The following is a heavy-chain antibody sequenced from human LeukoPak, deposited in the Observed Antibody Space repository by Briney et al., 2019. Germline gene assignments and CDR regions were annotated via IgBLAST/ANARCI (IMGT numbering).Heavy chain of an antibody. CDR3: AKVYCSSTSCPSGRYYYYGMDV. CDR1: GFTFSSYA. J-gene: IGHJ6*02. D-gene: IGHD2-2*01. V-gene: IGHV3-30*04. Sequence: PGGSLRLSCAASGFTFSSYAMHWVRQAPGKGLEWVAVISYDGSNKYYADSVKGRFTISRDNSKNTLYLQMNSLRAEDTAAYYCAKVYCSSTSCPSGRYYYYGMDVWGQGTTVTVS. CDR2: ISYDGSNK.